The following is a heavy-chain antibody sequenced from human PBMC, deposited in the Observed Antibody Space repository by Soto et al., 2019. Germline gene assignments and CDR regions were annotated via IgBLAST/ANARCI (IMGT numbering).Heavy chain of an antibody. Sequence: KASETLSLTCAVYGGSVNGYYWNWIRQPPGKGLEWIGEINHTGGTHYNPSPKSRVTMSVDTSKNQFSLRLSSVTAADTAIYYCATRITVFGLLIPPFDPWGQGTQVTVSS. D-gene: IGHD3-3*01. V-gene: IGHV4-34*01. J-gene: IGHJ5*02. CDR3: ATRITVFGLLIPPFDP. CDR1: GGSVNGYY. CDR2: INHTGGT.